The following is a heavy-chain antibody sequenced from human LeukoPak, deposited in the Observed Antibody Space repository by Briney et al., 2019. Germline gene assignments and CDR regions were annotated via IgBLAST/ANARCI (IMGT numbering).Heavy chain of an antibody. J-gene: IGHJ4*02. CDR3: AAAPSVAAAGLGFDY. Sequence: SVKVSCKASGGTFSSYAISWVRQAPGQGLEWMGGIIPIFGTANYAQKFQGRVTITTDESTSTAYMELSSLRSEDTAVYYCAAAPSVAAAGLGFDYWGQGTLVTVSS. V-gene: IGHV1-69*05. CDR1: GGTFSSYA. CDR2: IIPIFGTA. D-gene: IGHD6-13*01.